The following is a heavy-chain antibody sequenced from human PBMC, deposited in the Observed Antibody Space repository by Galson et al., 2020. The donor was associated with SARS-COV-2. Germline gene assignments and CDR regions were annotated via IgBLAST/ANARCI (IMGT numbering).Heavy chain of an antibody. CDR3: GRLGKWVVPD. V-gene: IGHV4-59*01. CDR2: IFYTGST. D-gene: IGHD6-19*01. J-gene: IGHJ1*01. CDR1: GGSLKPYH. Sequence: SQTLSLTCIVSGGSLKPYHWGWIRQSPGKGLESIGHIFYTGSTSYNPSLNSRVTISLDTSKNQFSLKLRSVTPADTAVSYCGRLGKWVVPDWGQGTLVTVSS.